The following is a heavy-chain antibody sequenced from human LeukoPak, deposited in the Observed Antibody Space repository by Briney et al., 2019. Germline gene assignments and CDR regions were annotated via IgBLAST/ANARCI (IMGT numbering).Heavy chain of an antibody. CDR2: INPNSGGT. Sequence: GASVKVSCKASGYTFTGYYMHWVRQAPGQGLEWMGWINPNSGGTNYAQKFQGRVTMTRDTSISTAYMELSRLRSDDTAVYYCARGCNYYDSSGYCAFDIWGQGTMVTVSS. CDR1: GYTFTGYY. J-gene: IGHJ3*02. V-gene: IGHV1-2*02. CDR3: ARGCNYYDSSGYCAFDI. D-gene: IGHD3-22*01.